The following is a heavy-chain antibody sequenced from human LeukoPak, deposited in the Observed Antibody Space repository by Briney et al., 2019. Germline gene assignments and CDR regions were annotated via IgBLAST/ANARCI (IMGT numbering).Heavy chain of an antibody. CDR1: GFTFSSYE. Sequence: QSGGSLRLSCAASGFTFSSYEMNWVRQAPGKGLEWVSVIYSGGSTYYADSVKGRFTISRDNSKNTLYLQMNSLRAEDTAVYYCARGPYYDFWSGRWEYYFDYWGQGTLVTVSS. D-gene: IGHD3-3*01. CDR2: IYSGGST. CDR3: ARGPYYDFWSGRWEYYFDY. V-gene: IGHV3-66*01. J-gene: IGHJ4*02.